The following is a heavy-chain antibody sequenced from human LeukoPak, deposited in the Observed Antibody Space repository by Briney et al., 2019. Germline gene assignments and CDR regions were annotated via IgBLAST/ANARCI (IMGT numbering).Heavy chain of an antibody. CDR3: ARGEMAFDY. J-gene: IGHJ4*02. CDR1: GGSISSYY. CDR2: FYYSGST. Sequence: SETLSLTCSVSGGSISSYYWSWIRQPPGKGLECIGYFYYSGSTNYNPSLESRVTISGDTSKNQVSLKLSSVTAADTAVYFCARGEMAFDYWGQGTLVTVSS. D-gene: IGHD5-24*01. V-gene: IGHV4-59*01.